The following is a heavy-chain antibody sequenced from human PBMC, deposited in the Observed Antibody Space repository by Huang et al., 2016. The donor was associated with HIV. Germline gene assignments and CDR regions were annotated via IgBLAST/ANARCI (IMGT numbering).Heavy chain of an antibody. CDR3: ARRAVAGIYYYYYMDV. Sequence: QVQLVESGGGVVQPGRSLRLSCAASGFTFSNYAMHWVRQAPCKGLEWVAVISYDGSNKYYTDSVKGRFPISRDNSKNALYLQMNSLRAEDTAVYYCARRAVAGIYYYYYMDVWGKGTTVTVSS. CDR2: ISYDGSNK. J-gene: IGHJ6*03. V-gene: IGHV3-30-3*01. CDR1: GFTFSNYA. D-gene: IGHD6-19*01.